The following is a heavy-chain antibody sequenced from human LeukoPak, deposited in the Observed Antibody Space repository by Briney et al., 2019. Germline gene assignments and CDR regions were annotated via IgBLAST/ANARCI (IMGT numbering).Heavy chain of an antibody. CDR1: GFTFSSYS. CDR2: TSSYSGSTI. J-gene: IGHJ5*02. V-gene: IGHV3-48*02. CDR3: ARGLAP. Sequence: GGSLRLSCAASGFTFSSYSMNWVRQAPGKGLEWISYTSSYSGSTIYYADSVKGRFTITRDNAKNALYLQMNSLRYEDTAVYHCARGLAPWGQGTLVTVSS.